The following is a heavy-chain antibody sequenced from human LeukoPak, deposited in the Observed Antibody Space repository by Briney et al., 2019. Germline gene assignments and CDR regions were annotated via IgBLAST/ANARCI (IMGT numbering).Heavy chain of an antibody. D-gene: IGHD3-10*01. CDR1: GFTVSSNS. CDR2: ISGSGGST. CDR3: AKEYGSGSYYPY. V-gene: IGHV3-23*01. J-gene: IGHJ4*02. Sequence: PGGSLRLSCTVSGFTVSSNSMSWVRQAPGKGLEWVSAISGSGGSTYYADSVKGRFTISRDNSKNTLYLQMNSLRAEDTAVYYCAKEYGSGSYYPYWGQGTLVTVSS.